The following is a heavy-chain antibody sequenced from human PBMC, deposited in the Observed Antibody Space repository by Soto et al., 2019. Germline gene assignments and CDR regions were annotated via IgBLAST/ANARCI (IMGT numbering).Heavy chain of an antibody. D-gene: IGHD3-9*01. V-gene: IGHV3-74*01. J-gene: IGHJ4*02. CDR1: GFIFKMYW. CDR3: ARGPRPISTGTWAY. CDR2: IYNDGTYS. Sequence: GGSLRLSCAASGFIFKMYWMHWVRQSPGKGLVWISRIYNDGTYSDYADSVRGRFTISRDNVSDTLYLQMNNLRAEDSGLYYCARGPRPISTGTWAYWGQGTQVTVSS.